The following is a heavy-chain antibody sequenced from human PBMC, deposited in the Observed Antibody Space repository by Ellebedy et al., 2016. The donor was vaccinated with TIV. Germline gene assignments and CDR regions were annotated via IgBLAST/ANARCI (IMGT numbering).Heavy chain of an antibody. J-gene: IGHJ4*02. V-gene: IGHV1-24*01. CDR2: FDPEDGET. Sequence: AASVKVSCKVSGYTLTELSMHWVRQAPGKGLEWIGGFDPEDGETIYAQKFQGRVTMTEDTSTDTAYMELSSLRSEDTAVYYCATGGAHMGGGDGYNYYFDYWGQGTLVTVSS. D-gene: IGHD5-24*01. CDR3: ATGGAHMGGGDGYNYYFDY. CDR1: GYTLTELS.